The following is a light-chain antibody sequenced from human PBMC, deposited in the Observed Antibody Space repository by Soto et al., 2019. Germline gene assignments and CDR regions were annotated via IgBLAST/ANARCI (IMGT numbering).Light chain of an antibody. CDR1: QGVTSS. V-gene: IGKV3-15*01. Sequence: ETVMTQSPATLSVSPGERATLSCRASQGVTSSLAWYQQTPGQAPRLLIYDVSTRATGIPARFSGSGSGTEFTLTISSLQSEDFAVHYCQQYIYWPRTFGQGTRVEI. J-gene: IGKJ1*01. CDR2: DVS. CDR3: QQYIYWPRT.